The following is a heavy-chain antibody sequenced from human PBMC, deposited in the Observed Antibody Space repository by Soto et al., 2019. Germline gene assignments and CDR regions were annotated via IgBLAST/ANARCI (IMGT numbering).Heavy chain of an antibody. Sequence: ASVKVSCKASGYTFTSYAMHWVRQAPGQRLEWMGWINAGNGNTKYSQKFQGRVTITRDTSASTAYMELSSLRSEDTAVYYCARDLFSSSSWYPYYYYYYMDVWGKGTTVTVSS. CDR2: INAGNGNT. V-gene: IGHV1-3*01. CDR1: GYTFTSYA. J-gene: IGHJ6*03. CDR3: ARDLFSSSSWYPYYYYYYMDV. D-gene: IGHD6-13*01.